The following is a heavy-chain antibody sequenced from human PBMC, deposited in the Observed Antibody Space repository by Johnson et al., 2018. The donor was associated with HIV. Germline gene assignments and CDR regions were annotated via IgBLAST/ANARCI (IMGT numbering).Heavy chain of an antibody. V-gene: IGHV3-30*04. CDR3: AREIGREDDAFDI. CDR2: ISFDGTSK. J-gene: IGHJ3*02. D-gene: IGHD1-26*01. CDR1: GFTFSSHA. Sequence: QVQLVESGGGVVQPGRSLRLSCAASGFTFSSHAMHWVRQAPGKGLEWVAFISFDGTSKYYADSVKGRFTISRDNSKNTVYLQLNILRVEDTSVYFCAREIGREDDAFDIWGQGTMVTVSS.